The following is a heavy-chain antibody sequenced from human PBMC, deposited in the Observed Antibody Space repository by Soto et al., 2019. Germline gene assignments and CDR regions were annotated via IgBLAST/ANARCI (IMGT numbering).Heavy chain of an antibody. Sequence: EVQLLESGGGLVQPGGSLRLSCAASGFTFSSYAMSWVRQAPGKGLEWVSAISGSGGSTYYADSVKGRFTISRDTSKNTLYLQMNSLRAEDTAVYYCAKGNLDYGDFFDYWGQGTLVTVSS. CDR2: ISGSGGST. D-gene: IGHD4-17*01. CDR3: AKGNLDYGDFFDY. J-gene: IGHJ4*02. CDR1: GFTFSSYA. V-gene: IGHV3-23*01.